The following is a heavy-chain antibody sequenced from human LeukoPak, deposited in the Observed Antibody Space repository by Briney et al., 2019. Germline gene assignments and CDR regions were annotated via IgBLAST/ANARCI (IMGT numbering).Heavy chain of an antibody. V-gene: IGHV3-48*04. Sequence: PGGSLRLSCAASGFTFSSYSMNWVRQAPGKGLEWISYISSSGTIYYADSVKGRFTISRDNAKNSLYLQMNSLRAEDTAVYYCARGIAVTDTAYWGQGTLVTVSS. J-gene: IGHJ4*02. CDR3: ARGIAVTDTAY. D-gene: IGHD6-19*01. CDR1: GFTFSSYS. CDR2: ISSSGTI.